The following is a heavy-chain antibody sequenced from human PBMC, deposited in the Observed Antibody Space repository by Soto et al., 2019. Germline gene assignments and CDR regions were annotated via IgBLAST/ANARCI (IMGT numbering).Heavy chain of an antibody. Sequence: QVQLVESGGGVVQPGRSLRLSCAASGFTFSSYAMHWVRQAPGKGLEWVAVISYDGSNKYYADSVKGRFTISRDNSKNTLYMQMNSLRAEDTAVYYGARDPTPLAVAGRRTPQGSSWGQGTLVTVSS. V-gene: IGHV3-30-3*01. D-gene: IGHD6-19*01. CDR3: ARDPTPLAVAGRRTPQGSS. J-gene: IGHJ5*02. CDR2: ISYDGSNK. CDR1: GFTFSSYA.